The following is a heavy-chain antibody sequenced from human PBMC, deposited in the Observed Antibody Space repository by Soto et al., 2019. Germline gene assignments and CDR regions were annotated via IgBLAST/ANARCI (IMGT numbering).Heavy chain of an antibody. Sequence: SETLSLTCTVSGGSISSYYWSWIRQPPGKGLEWIGYIYYSGSTNYNPSLKSRVTISVDTSKIQFSLKLSSVTAADTAVYYCARRYGGNFDYWGQGTLVTVSS. CDR2: IYYSGST. CDR3: ARRYGGNFDY. J-gene: IGHJ4*02. V-gene: IGHV4-59*01. D-gene: IGHD3-16*01. CDR1: GGSISSYY.